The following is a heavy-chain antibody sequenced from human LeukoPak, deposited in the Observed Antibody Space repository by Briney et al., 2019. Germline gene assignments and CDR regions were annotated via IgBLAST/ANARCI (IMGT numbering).Heavy chain of an antibody. CDR3: ARDGIGAATVEYYFDY. CDR2: IWYDGSTK. D-gene: IGHD2-15*01. J-gene: IGHJ4*02. V-gene: IGHV3-33*01. Sequence: GGSLRLSCAASGFTFSSYGMHWVRQAPGKGLEGVAVIWYDGSTKYYADSVKGRFIISRDNSKNTLYLQMNSLRAEDTAVYYCARDGIGAATVEYYFDYWGQGTLVAVSS. CDR1: GFTFSSYG.